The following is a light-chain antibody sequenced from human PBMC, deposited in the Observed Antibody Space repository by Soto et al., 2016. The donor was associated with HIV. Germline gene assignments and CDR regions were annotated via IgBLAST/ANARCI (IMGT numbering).Light chain of an antibody. V-gene: IGKV1-5*03. CDR2: KAS. Sequence: DIQMTQSPSTLSASVGDRVTITCRASQSVSSWLAWYQQKPGKAPKVLIYKASSLESGVPSRFSGSGSGTEFTLTISSLQPDDFATYYCQQYNSNPWTFGQGTKVEMK. CDR3: QQYNSNPWT. CDR1: QSVSSW. J-gene: IGKJ1*01.